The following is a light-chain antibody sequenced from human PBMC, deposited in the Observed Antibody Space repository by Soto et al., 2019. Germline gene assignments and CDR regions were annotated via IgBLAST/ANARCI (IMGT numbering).Light chain of an antibody. CDR1: NSDIGAYDY. V-gene: IGLV2-14*01. CDR2: EVT. CDR3: GSYASATLI. Sequence: QSVLTQPASVSGSPGQSITIPCTGSNSDIGAYDYVSWYQQHPGKPPTLLIYEVTFRPSGVPNRFSGSKSGNTATLTISGLLTEDEADYYCGSYASATLIFGGGTKVTVL. J-gene: IGLJ2*01.